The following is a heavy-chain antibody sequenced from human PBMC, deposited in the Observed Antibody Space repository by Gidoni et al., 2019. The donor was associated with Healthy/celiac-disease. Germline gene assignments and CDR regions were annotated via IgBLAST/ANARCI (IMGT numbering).Heavy chain of an antibody. CDR1: GCSISRSSYY. V-gene: IGHV4-39*01. D-gene: IGHD5-18*01. Sequence: QLHLQESGPGLVKPSETLSLPCTGSGCSISRSSYYWGWIRQPPGKWLEWMGSIYYSGSTYYNPSLKSRVTISVDTSKNQFSLKLSSVTAADTAVYYCARQKGRWLQLTAFDIWGQGTMVTVSS. J-gene: IGHJ3*02. CDR2: IYYSGST. CDR3: ARQKGRWLQLTAFDI.